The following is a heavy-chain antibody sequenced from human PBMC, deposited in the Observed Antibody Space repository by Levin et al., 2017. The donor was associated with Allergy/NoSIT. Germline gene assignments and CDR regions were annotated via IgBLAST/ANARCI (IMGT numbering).Heavy chain of an antibody. CDR2: INWKGGRT. CDR1: GFTFDDSG. D-gene: IGHD6-19*01. V-gene: IGHV3-20*04. CDR3: ARDKGIAVAGGFDY. J-gene: IGHJ4*02. Sequence: LSLPCAASGFTFDDSGMNWVRQAPGKGLEWVSGINWKGGRTGYADSVKGRFTISRDNAKNSLYLQMNSLRAEDTAVYYCARDKGIAVAGGFDYWGQGTLVTVSS.